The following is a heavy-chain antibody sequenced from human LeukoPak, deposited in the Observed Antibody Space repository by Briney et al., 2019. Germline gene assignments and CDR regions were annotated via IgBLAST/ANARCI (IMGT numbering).Heavy chain of an antibody. CDR1: GGSISSSSYY. CDR2: IYYSGST. J-gene: IGHJ6*03. CDR3: ARLYSSSPYYYYYYMDV. Sequence: PSETLSLTCTVSGGSISSSSYYWGWIRQPPGTGLEWIGSIYYSGSTYYNPSLKSRVTISVDTSKNQFSLKLSSVTAADTAVYYCARLYSSSPYYYYYYMDVWGKGTTVAVSS. V-gene: IGHV4-39*01. D-gene: IGHD6-13*01.